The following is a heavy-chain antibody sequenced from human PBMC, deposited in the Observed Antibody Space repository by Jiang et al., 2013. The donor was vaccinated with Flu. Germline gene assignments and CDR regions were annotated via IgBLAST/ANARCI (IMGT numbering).Heavy chain of an antibody. D-gene: IGHD6-19*01. V-gene: IGHV5-51*01. CDR2: IYPGDSDT. J-gene: IGHJ4*02. Sequence: FTSYWIGWVRQMPGKGLEWMGIIYPGDSDTRYSPSFQGQVTISADKSISTAYLQWSSLKASDTAMYYCARQGAVAGTGVCSYWGQGTLVTVSS. CDR1: FTSYW. CDR3: ARQGAVAGTGVCSY.